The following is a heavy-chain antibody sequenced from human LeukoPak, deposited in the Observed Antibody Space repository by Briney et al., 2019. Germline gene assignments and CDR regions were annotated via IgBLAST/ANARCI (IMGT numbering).Heavy chain of an antibody. J-gene: IGHJ4*02. D-gene: IGHD6-19*01. Sequence: PGGSLRLSCAASGFTFSSYAMSWVRQAPGKGLEWVSAISGSGGSTYYADSVKGRFTISRDNSKNTLYLQMNSLRAEDTAVYYCAKDLGLAVTVTQYYFDYWGQGTLVTVSS. CDR3: AKDLGLAVTVTQYYFDY. CDR2: ISGSGGST. CDR1: GFTFSSYA. V-gene: IGHV3-23*01.